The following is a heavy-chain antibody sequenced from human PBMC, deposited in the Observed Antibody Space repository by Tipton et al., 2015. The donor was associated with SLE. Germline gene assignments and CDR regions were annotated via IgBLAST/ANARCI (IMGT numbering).Heavy chain of an antibody. D-gene: IGHD2-21*01. CDR1: GYSISSGYY. CDR2: FYHSGST. J-gene: IGHJ4*02. Sequence: GLVKPSENLSLTCNVSGYSISSGYYWGWIRQFPGKGLEWIGSFYHSGSTYYNPSLKSRVTISVDTSKNQFSLKLSSVTAADTAVYYCAVNVVVKVQVDYWGQGALVTVSS. CDR3: AVNVVVKVQVDY. V-gene: IGHV4-38-2*02.